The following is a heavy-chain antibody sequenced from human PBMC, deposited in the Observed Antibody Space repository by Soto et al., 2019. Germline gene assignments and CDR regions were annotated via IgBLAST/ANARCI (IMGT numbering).Heavy chain of an antibody. J-gene: IGHJ6*02. Sequence: QVQLVETGGGVVQPGRSLRLSCAASGFTFSNYGVHWFRQAPGSGLEWVALISYDGNYQYYADAVKGRFTISRDNSKNTLYLEMSSLRSEDTAVYYCAKDRRVRDGLDVWGQGTTVTVSS. CDR2: ISYDGNYQ. D-gene: IGHD3-10*01. CDR1: GFTFSNYG. V-gene: IGHV3-30*18. CDR3: AKDRRVRDGLDV.